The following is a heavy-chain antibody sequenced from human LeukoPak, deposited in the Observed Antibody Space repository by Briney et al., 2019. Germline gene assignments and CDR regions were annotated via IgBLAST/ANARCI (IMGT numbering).Heavy chain of an antibody. CDR1: GFTLSSYW. J-gene: IGHJ4*02. V-gene: IGHV3-7*03. CDR2: IKQDGSEK. CDR3: AKDIDSSGYIAGGFDY. Sequence: GGSLRLSCAASGFTLSSYWMSWVRQAPGKGLEWVANIKQDGSEKYYVDSVKGRFTISRDNSKNTLYLQMNSLRAEDTAVYYCAKDIDSSGYIAGGFDYWGQGTLVTVSS. D-gene: IGHD3-22*01.